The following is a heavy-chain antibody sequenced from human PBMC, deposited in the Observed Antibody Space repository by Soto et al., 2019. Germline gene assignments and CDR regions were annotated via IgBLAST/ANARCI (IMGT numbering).Heavy chain of an antibody. CDR3: ARDILSVGPRANEAVAV. J-gene: IGHJ3*01. V-gene: IGHV1-3*01. Sequence: QVQLVQSGAEVRKPGASVNISCRASGFSFSDNLINGVRQAPGQSLEWMGWINPDNGNTRYSQTFKARATISRHSSAIMAYVEVSALTSEGTAVYYCARDILSVGPRANEAVAVWGQGTMVTVSS. CDR1: GFSFSDNL. D-gene: IGHD2-8*02. CDR2: INPDNGNT.